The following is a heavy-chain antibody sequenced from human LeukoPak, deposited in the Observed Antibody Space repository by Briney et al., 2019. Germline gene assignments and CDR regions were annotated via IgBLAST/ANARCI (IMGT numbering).Heavy chain of an antibody. V-gene: IGHV3-9*01. CDR2: ISWNSGSI. D-gene: IGHD6-13*01. J-gene: IGHJ4*02. CDR1: GFTFDDYA. CDR3: VKDCSWIAAAGSRVEAGYFDY. Sequence: GGSLRLSCVASGFTFDDYATHWVRQGPGKGLEWVSGISWNSGSIAYADSVKGRFTISGDNAKNSLYLQMNSLRAEDTALYYCVKDCSWIAAAGSRVEAGYFDYWGQGTLVTVSS.